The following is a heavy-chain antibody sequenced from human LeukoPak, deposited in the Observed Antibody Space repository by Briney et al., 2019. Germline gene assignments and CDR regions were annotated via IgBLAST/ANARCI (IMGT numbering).Heavy chain of an antibody. V-gene: IGHV3-11*01. Sequence: AGGSLSLSCAASGFTFSDYYMSWIRQAPGKGLEWVSYISSSGSTIYYADSVKGRFTISRDNAKNSLYLQMNSLRAEDTAVYYCARDPGIVALHDAFDIWGQGTMVTVSS. CDR2: ISSSGSTI. J-gene: IGHJ3*02. CDR1: GFTFSDYY. D-gene: IGHD2-15*01. CDR3: ARDPGIVALHDAFDI.